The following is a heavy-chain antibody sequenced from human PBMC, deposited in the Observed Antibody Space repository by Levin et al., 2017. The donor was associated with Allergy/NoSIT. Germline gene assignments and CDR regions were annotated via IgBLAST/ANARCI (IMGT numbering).Heavy chain of an antibody. CDR2: INHSGST. CDR1: GGSFSGYY. D-gene: IGHD6-6*01. J-gene: IGHJ4*02. CDR3: ARGEKRAQPTPNSSSSLGY. Sequence: SETLSLTCAVYGGSFSGYYWSWIRQPPGKGLEWIGEINHSGSTNYNPSLKSRVTISVDTSKNQFSLKLSSVTAADTAVYYCARGEKRAQPTPNSSSSLGYWGQGTLVTVSS. V-gene: IGHV4-34*01.